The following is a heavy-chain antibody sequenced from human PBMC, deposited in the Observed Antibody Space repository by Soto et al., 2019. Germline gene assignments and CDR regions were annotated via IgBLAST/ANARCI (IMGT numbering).Heavy chain of an antibody. V-gene: IGHV1-69*13. J-gene: IGHJ6*02. CDR3: ARDKRPYYYGSGKLSYYYGMDV. CDR2: IIPIFGTA. D-gene: IGHD3-10*01. Sequence: ASGKVSCKASGGTFSSYAISWVRQAPGQGLEWMGGIIPIFGTANYAQKFQGRVTITADESTSTAYMELSSLRSEDTAVYYCARDKRPYYYGSGKLSYYYGMDVWGQGTTVTVSS. CDR1: GGTFSSYA.